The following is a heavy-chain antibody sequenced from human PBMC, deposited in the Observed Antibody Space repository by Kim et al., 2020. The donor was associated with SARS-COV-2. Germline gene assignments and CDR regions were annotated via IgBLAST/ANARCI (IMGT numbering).Heavy chain of an antibody. D-gene: IGHD5-12*01. J-gene: IGHJ4*02. CDR1: GFTVSSNY. CDR3: ARDGYQGGFDY. CDR2: IYSGFST. Sequence: GGSLRLSCAASGFTVSSNYMNWVRQAPGKGLEWVSVIYSGFSTYYADSVKGRFTISRDNSKNTLYLQMNSLRAEDTAVYYCARDGYQGGFDYWGQGTLVTVSS. V-gene: IGHV3-53*01.